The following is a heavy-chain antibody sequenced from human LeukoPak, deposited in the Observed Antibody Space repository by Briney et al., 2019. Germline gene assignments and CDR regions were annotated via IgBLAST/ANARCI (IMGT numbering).Heavy chain of an antibody. CDR1: GDSINSYY. Sequence: SETLSLTCTVSGDSINSYYWSWIRQPPGKGLEWIGYIYYSGSTNYNPSLKSRVTISVDTSKNQFSLKLSSVTAADTAVYYCARAGGYSYGYAFDYWGQGTLVTVSS. D-gene: IGHD5-18*01. CDR3: ARAGGYSYGYAFDY. CDR2: IYYSGST. V-gene: IGHV4-59*01. J-gene: IGHJ4*02.